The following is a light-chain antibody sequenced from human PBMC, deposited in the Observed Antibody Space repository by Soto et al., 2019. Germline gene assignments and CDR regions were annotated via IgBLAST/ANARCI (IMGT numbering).Light chain of an antibody. CDR2: DAS. V-gene: IGKV1-33*01. Sequence: EIQMTQSPSSLSDHFRDIVTITCQASQDINKNLIWYQQKPGKAPKLLIYDASDLETGVPSRFSGSGSGTGFTFTISSLQPEDFATYYCQQYESLPLTFGQGTRLEI. CDR3: QQYESLPLT. J-gene: IGKJ5*01. CDR1: QDINKN.